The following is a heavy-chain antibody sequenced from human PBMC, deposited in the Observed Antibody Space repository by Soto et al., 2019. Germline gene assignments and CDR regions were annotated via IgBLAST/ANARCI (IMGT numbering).Heavy chain of an antibody. J-gene: IGHJ4*02. CDR1: GFDFSVHS. V-gene: IGHV3-48*01. D-gene: IGHD2-15*01. Sequence: DVQLVESGGKLVQPGGSLRLSCGASGFDFSVHSMNWVRQAPGKGLEWLSFISSGGKTIYYADSVRGRFTVSRDNGKRSLYLQMNNLKVEDTAVYYCASSVVESSSFEYWGQGTPVAVSS. CDR3: ASSVVESSSFEY. CDR2: ISSGGKTI.